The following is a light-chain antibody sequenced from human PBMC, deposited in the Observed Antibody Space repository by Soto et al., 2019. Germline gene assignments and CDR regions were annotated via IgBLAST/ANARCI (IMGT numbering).Light chain of an antibody. CDR1: RSILSRSTNKNY. V-gene: IGKV4-1*01. CDR3: QQDFSAPQET. CDR2: WAS. J-gene: IGKJ1*01. Sequence: DIVLTQSPGSLTVSLGERATINCKSSRSILSRSTNKNYLAWYQQRSGQPPKLLISWASTRASGVPDRFSGSGSGTDYTLTISSLQAEDVAVYSCQQDFSAPQETFGHGTKVEV.